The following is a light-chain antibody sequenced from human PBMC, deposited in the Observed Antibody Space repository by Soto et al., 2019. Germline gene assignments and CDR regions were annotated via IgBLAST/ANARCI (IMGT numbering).Light chain of an antibody. CDR3: QSYDSSLSGLV. CDR2: GNS. J-gene: IGLJ1*01. CDR1: GPTIGEGYV. Sequence: QSVLTQPPSVSGAPGQRVTISCTGSGPTIGEGYVVPWYHQLPGTAPKLLIYGNSNRPSGVPDRFSGSKSGTSASLAITGLQAEDEADYYCQSYDSSLSGLVFGTGTKVTVL. V-gene: IGLV1-40*01.